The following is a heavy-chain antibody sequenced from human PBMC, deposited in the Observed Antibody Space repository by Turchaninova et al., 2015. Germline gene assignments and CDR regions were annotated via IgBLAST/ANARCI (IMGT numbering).Heavy chain of an antibody. V-gene: IGHV4-59*08. J-gene: IGHJ4*02. CDR1: GGSISSYY. CDR3: ARRGGILTGAFDY. D-gene: IGHD3-9*01. CDR2: IYYSGST. Sequence: QVQLQESGPGLVKPSEPLSLTCTVPGGSISSYYVSWLRHPPGKGLEWIGYIYYSGSTNYNPSLKSRVTISVDTSKNQFSLKLSSVTAADTAVYYCARRGGILTGAFDYWGQGTLVTVSS.